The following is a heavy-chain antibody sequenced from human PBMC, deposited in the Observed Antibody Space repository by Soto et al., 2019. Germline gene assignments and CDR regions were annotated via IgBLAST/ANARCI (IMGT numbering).Heavy chain of an antibody. CDR3: ARGPSYGSGTYYHDCFDP. V-gene: IGHV4-38-2*01. CDR1: GYSISSGYY. D-gene: IGHD3-10*01. CDR2: IYLSGST. J-gene: IGHJ5*02. Sequence: TLSLTCAVSGYSISSGYYWGWIRQPPGKGLEWIGIIYLSGSTYYNPSLKSRVTISLDTSNNQFSLRLSSVTAADTAVYYCARGPSYGSGTYYHDCFDPWGQGTLVTASS.